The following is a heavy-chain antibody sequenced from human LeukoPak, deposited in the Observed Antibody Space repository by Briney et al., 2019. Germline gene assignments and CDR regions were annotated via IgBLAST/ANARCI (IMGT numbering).Heavy chain of an antibody. CDR1: GFTFSDYG. D-gene: IGHD2/OR15-2a*01. CDR2: TSCDGGSI. CDR3: ARRSIDYAFDI. Sequence: PGGSLRLSCAASGFTFSDYGMHWVRQAPGKGLVWVSGTSCDGGSISYADSVKGRFTISRDNAKNSLYLQMNSLRAEDTAMYFCARRSIDYAFDIWGQGTMVTVTP. V-gene: IGHV3-74*01. J-gene: IGHJ3*02.